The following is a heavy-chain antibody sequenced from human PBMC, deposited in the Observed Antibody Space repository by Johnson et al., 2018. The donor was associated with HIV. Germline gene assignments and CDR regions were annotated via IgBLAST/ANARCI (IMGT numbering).Heavy chain of an antibody. CDR2: IKQDGSEK. D-gene: IGHD3-22*01. Sequence: MQLVEFGGGVVQPGRSLRLSCVASGFTFSSYTMHWVRQAPGKGLEWVANIKQDGSEKYYVDSVKGRFTISRDNAKNALYLQMNSLRAEDTAVYYCTRGLDYYDSTGFRSASFDIWGQGTMAIVSP. J-gene: IGHJ3*02. CDR3: TRGLDYYDSTGFRSASFDI. V-gene: IGHV3-7*01. CDR1: GFTFSSYT.